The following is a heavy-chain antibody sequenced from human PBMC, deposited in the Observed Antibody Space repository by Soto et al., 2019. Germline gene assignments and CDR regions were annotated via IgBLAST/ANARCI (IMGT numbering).Heavy chain of an antibody. D-gene: IGHD6-19*01. V-gene: IGHV3-74*01. J-gene: IGHJ4*02. CDR3: VRDFRGAVAGSEFDH. Sequence: EVQLAESGGGLVLTGGSLRLSCAASGFTFVSYWMHWVRQVPGEGREWVSRINGNADNSDYADSVKARFTISRDNAMNRMYLEMDSLRADDTGVYYCVRDFRGAVAGSEFDHWGQGTLVTVSS. CDR2: INGNADNS. CDR1: GFTFVSYW.